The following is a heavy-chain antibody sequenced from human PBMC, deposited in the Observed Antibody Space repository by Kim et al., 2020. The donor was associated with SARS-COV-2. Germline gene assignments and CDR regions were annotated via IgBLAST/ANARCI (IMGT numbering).Heavy chain of an antibody. CDR3: ARDGFRYYYGMDV. D-gene: IGHD3-10*01. V-gene: IGHV4-59*01. CDR1: GGSISSYY. CDR2: IYYSGST. J-gene: IGHJ6*02. Sequence: SETLSLTCTVSGGSISSYYWSWIRQPPGKGLEWIGYIYYSGSTNYNPSLTSRVTISVDTSKNQFSLKLSSVTAADTAVYYCARDGFRYYYGMDVWGQGTTVTVSS.